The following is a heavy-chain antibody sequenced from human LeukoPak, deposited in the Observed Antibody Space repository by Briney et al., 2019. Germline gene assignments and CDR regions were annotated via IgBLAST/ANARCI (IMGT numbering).Heavy chain of an antibody. V-gene: IGHV3-30*02. D-gene: IGHD3-22*01. CDR3: AREGDSSGYYPDY. Sequence: PGGSLRLSCAASEFSFSRYGMHWVCQAPGKGLEWVAFIRYDGSNKYYADSVKGRFTISRDNSKNTLYLQMNSLRAEDTAVYYCAREGDSSGYYPDYWGQGTLVTVSS. CDR1: EFSFSRYG. CDR2: IRYDGSNK. J-gene: IGHJ4*02.